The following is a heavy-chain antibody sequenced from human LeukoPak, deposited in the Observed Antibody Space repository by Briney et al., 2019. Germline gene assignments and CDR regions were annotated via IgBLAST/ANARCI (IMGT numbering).Heavy chain of an antibody. CDR3: AKASGQLWTTNWFDP. CDR1: GFTFDDYA. CDR2: ISWNSDNI. J-gene: IGHJ5*02. V-gene: IGHV3-9*01. D-gene: IGHD5-18*01. Sequence: GGSLRLSCAAPGFTFDDYAMHWVRQAPGKGLEWVSGISWNSDNIGYADSVKGRFTISRDNAKNSLYLQMNSLRAEDTALYYCAKASGQLWTTNWFDPWGQGTLVTVSS.